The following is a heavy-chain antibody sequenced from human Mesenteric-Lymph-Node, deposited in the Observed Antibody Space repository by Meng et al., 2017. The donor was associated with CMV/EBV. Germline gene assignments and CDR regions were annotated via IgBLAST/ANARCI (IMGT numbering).Heavy chain of an antibody. V-gene: IGHV1-18*04. Sequence: YIFTTYGISWGLQAPGQGLEWMGWISAYNGNTNYAQKFQSRVTMTTDTSTSTAYMELRSLRSDDTAVYYCALGGYCSGGSCYSDFDYWGQGTLVTVSS. CDR2: ISAYNGNT. J-gene: IGHJ4*02. CDR1: YIFTTYG. D-gene: IGHD2-15*01. CDR3: ALGGYCSGGSCYSDFDY.